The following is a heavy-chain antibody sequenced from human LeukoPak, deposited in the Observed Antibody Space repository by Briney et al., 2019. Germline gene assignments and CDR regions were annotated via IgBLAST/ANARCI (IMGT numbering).Heavy chain of an antibody. V-gene: IGHV4-39*07. CDR1: GGSISSSSYY. CDR2: IYYSGST. J-gene: IGHJ4*02. D-gene: IGHD3-22*01. Sequence: PSETLSLTCTVSGGSISSSSYYWGWIRQPPGKGLEWIGSIYYSGSTNYNPSLKSRVTISVDTSKNQFSLKLSSVTAADAAVYYCARYYDSRGPYFDYWGQGTLVTVPS. CDR3: ARYYDSRGPYFDY.